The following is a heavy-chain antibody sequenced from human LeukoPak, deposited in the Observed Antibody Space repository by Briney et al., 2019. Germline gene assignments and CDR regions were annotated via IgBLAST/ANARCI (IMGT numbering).Heavy chain of an antibody. CDR3: ARDKLLITMIVPYFDY. CDR1: GFIFSSYW. V-gene: IGHV3-7*01. D-gene: IGHD3-22*01. J-gene: IGHJ4*02. CDR2: IKEDGSEE. Sequence: GGSLRLSCAASGFIFSSYWMSWVRQAPGKGLEWAANIKEDGSEEYYVDSVKGRFTISRDNAKNSLYLQMNSLRAEDTAVYYCARDKLLITMIVPYFDYWGQGTLVTVSS.